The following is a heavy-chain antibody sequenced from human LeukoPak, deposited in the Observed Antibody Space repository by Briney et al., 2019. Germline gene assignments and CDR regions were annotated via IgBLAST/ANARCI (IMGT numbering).Heavy chain of an antibody. V-gene: IGHV3-21*01. CDR2: ISSSSSYI. CDR3: ARETIDCGGDCYDY. Sequence: GGSLRHSCAASGFTFSSYSMNWVRQAPGKGLEWVSSISSSSSYIYYADSVKGRFTISRDNAKNSLYLQMNSLRADDTAVYYCARETIDCGGDCYDYWGQGTLATVSS. CDR1: GFTFSSYS. D-gene: IGHD2-21*01. J-gene: IGHJ4*02.